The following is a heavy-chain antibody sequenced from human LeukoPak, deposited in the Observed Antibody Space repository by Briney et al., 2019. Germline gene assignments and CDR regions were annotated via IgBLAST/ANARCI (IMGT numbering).Heavy chain of an antibody. Sequence: SETLSLTCTVSGESISGFYWTWIRQPPGKGLEWIGYIYYSGSTNYNPSLKSRVTISVDTSKNQFSLKPSSVTAADTAVYYCARGVVIAPXXFDXXXQGXLVTVX. J-gene: IGHJ4*02. CDR2: IYYSGST. CDR3: ARGVVIAPXXFDX. CDR1: GESISGFY. D-gene: IGHD2-21*01. V-gene: IGHV4-59*13.